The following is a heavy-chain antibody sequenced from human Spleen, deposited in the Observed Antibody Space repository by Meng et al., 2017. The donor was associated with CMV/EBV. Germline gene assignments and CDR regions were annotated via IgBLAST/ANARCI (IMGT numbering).Heavy chain of an antibody. CDR1: GFALSTYA. Sequence: GFALSTYAMRWVRQTPGKGLEWVAVISYDGSNKYYADSVKGRFTISRDNSKNTLHLQMNTLRAEDTALYYCARGGYYDSSGQNWFDPWGQGTLVTVSS. CDR2: ISYDGSNK. J-gene: IGHJ5*02. V-gene: IGHV3-30-3*01. CDR3: ARGGYYDSSGQNWFDP. D-gene: IGHD3-22*01.